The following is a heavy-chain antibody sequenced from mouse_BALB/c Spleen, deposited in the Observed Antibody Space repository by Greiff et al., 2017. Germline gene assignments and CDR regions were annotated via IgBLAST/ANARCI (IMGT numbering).Heavy chain of an antibody. CDR1: GYAFSSYW. CDR3: ARKGDDAMDY. J-gene: IGHJ4*01. Sequence: QVQLQQSGAELVRPGSSVKISCKASGYAFSSYWMNWVKQRPGQGLEWIGQIYPGDGDTNYNGKFKGKATLTADKSSSTAYMQLSSLTSEDSAVYFCARKGDDAMDYWGQGTSVTVSS. CDR2: IYPGDGDT. V-gene: IGHV1-80*01.